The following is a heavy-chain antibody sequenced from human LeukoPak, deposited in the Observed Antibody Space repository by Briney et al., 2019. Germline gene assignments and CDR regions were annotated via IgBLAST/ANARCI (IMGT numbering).Heavy chain of an antibody. CDR2: IYYSGST. D-gene: IGHD3-10*01. CDR1: GGSISSYY. V-gene: IGHV4-59*01. Sequence: SETLSLTCTVSGGSISSYYWSWIRQPPGKGLEWIGYIYYSGSTNCNPSLKSRVTISVDTSKNQFSLKLSSVTAADTAVYYCARGQGLRFGERYYYMDVWGKGTTVTISS. J-gene: IGHJ6*03. CDR3: ARGQGLRFGERYYYMDV.